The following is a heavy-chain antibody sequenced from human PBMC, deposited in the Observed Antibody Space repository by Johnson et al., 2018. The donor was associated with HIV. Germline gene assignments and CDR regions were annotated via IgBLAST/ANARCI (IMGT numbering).Heavy chain of an antibody. CDR2: ISHDESYK. V-gene: IGHV3-30*18. CDR3: ANYAGLGAFDI. Sequence: QVQLVESGGGVVQPGRSLRLSCAASGFTFSSYGMHWVRQAPGKGLEWVADISHDESYKYYADSVQGRFTISRDNSKNTLYLQMNSLRAEDTAVYYCANYAGLGAFDIWGQGTMVTVSS. D-gene: IGHD4-17*01. J-gene: IGHJ3*02. CDR1: GFTFSSYG.